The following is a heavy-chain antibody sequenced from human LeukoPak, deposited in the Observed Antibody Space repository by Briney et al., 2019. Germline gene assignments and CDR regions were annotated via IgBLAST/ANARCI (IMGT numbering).Heavy chain of an antibody. J-gene: IGHJ4*02. CDR1: GFAFSSYS. Sequence: GGSLRLSCAASGFAFSSYSMIWVRQAPGKGLEWVSSITGNSSYIYYGDSVKGRFTISRDNAKNSLYLQMNSLRDEDTAVYYCANHLGSGWSFDYWGQGTLVSVSS. V-gene: IGHV3-21*01. CDR3: ANHLGSGWSFDY. CDR2: ITGNSSYI. D-gene: IGHD6-19*01.